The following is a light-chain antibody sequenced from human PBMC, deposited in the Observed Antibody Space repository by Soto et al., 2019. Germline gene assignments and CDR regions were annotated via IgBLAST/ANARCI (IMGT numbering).Light chain of an antibody. Sequence: QSALTQPPSVSAAPGQKVTISCSGSSSNIGNDYVSWYQQLPGTAPKVLIYENNKRPSGIPDRFSGSKSGTSATLGITGLQTGDEADYYCATWDSSLSAEVFGTGTKLTVL. V-gene: IGLV1-51*02. J-gene: IGLJ1*01. CDR1: SSNIGNDY. CDR3: ATWDSSLSAEV. CDR2: ENN.